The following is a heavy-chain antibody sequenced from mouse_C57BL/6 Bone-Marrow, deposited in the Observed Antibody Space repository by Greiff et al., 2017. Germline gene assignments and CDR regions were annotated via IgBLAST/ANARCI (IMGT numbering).Heavy chain of an antibody. J-gene: IGHJ2*01. V-gene: IGHV1-15*01. CDR2: IDPETGGT. CDR1: GYTFTDYE. Sequence: QVQLKESGAELVRPGASVTLSCKASGYTFTDYEMHWVKQTPVHGLEWIGAIDPETGGTAYNQKFKGKAILTADKSSSTAYMELRSLTSEDSAVYYCTRCDYLDYWGQGTTLTVSS. CDR3: TRCDYLDY.